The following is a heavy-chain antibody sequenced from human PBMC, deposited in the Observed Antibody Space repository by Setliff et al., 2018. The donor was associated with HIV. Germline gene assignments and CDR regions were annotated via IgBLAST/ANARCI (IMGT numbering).Heavy chain of an antibody. CDR3: AREPDY. CDR1: GGPSTDHY. J-gene: IGHJ4*02. V-gene: IGHV4-34*01. CDR2: IHDTGYI. Sequence: SETLSLTCAVYGGPSTDHYWNWIRQSPGMGLEWIAEIHDTGYINYSPSLKSRVTISMDTSRNQFSLKLTSMTAADTAVYFCAREPDYWGQGTLVTVSS. D-gene: IGHD1-1*01.